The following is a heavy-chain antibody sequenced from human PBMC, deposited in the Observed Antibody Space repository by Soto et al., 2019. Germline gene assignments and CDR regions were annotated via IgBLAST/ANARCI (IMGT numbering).Heavy chain of an antibody. CDR2: MNPNSGNT. V-gene: IGHV1-8*01. CDR3: ARRGLSSSSTVRYHYYGMDV. J-gene: IGHJ6*02. D-gene: IGHD6-6*01. CDR1: GYTFTSYD. Sequence: QVQLVQSGAEVKKPGASVKVSCKASGYTFTSYDINWVRQATGQGPEWMGWMNPNSGNTGYAQKFQGRVTMTRNTSISTAYMELSSLRYEDTAVYYGARRGLSSSSTVRYHYYGMDVWGQGTTVTVSS.